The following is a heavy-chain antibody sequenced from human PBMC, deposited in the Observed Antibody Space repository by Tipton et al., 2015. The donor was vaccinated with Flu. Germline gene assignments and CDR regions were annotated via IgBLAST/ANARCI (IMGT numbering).Heavy chain of an antibody. D-gene: IGHD2-15*01. CDR3: AREDRCGGGSCYRYLYWYNGLDV. V-gene: IGHV4-34*01. J-gene: IGHJ6*02. Sequence: GLVKPSETLSLTCAVHGGSVSGYYWSWVRQPPGKGLERIGEINESGDTNYNPSLKSRVTISIDTSKNQFSMKLTSVTAADTAMYYCAREDRCGGGSCYRYLYWYNGLDVWGQGTTVTVSS. CDR2: INESGDT. CDR1: GGSVSGYY.